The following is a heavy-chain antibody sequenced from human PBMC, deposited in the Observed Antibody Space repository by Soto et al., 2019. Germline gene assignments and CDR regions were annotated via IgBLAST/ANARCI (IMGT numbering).Heavy chain of an antibody. J-gene: IGHJ6*02. CDR2: INYSGTT. CDR1: GGSFSSDSFI. CDR3: ARDHKWDGMDV. V-gene: IGHV4-31*03. D-gene: IGHD1-26*01. Sequence: QVQLQESGPGLVKPSQTLSLTCSVSGGSFSSDSFIWSWVRQFPGKGLEWIGYINYSGTTYYNPSLRSRITMSVDTSKNQFSLKLSSVTAADTAVYYCARDHKWDGMDVWGQGTTVTVSS.